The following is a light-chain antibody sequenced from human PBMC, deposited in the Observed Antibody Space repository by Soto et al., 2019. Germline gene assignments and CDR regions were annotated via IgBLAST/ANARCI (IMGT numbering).Light chain of an antibody. CDR1: SNDVGKYNL. CDR3: CSYAGATTFYV. J-gene: IGLJ1*01. CDR2: DVT. V-gene: IGLV2-23*02. Sequence: QSVLTQPASVSGSPGQSITISCTGTSNDVGKYNLVSWYQHHPGKAPKLIIYDVTQWPSGASNRFSGSKSGNTASLTIFGLQADDDADYYCCSYAGATTFYVFGTGTKVTVL.